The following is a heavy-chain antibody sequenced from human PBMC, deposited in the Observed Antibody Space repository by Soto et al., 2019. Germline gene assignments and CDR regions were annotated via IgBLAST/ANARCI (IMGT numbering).Heavy chain of an antibody. CDR1: GYTFTSYY. J-gene: IGHJ5*02. CDR2: INAGNGNT. D-gene: IGHD3-22*01. V-gene: IGHV1-3*01. Sequence: GASVKVSCKASGYTFTSYYMHWVRQAPGQRLEWMGWINAGNGNTKYSQKFQGRVTITRDTSASTAYMELSSLRSEDTAVYYCARGYYDSSGPLREWFAPWGQGTLVTVSS. CDR3: ARGYYDSSGPLREWFAP.